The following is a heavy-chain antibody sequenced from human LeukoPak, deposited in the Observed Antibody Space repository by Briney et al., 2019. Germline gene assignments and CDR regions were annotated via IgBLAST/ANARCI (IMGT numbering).Heavy chain of an antibody. CDR2: IYYSGST. CDR1: GGSISSYY. CDR3: ARTTVPTLYFDY. Sequence: SETLSLTCTVSGGSISSYYWSWIRQPPGKGLDWIGYIYYSGSTNYNPSLKSRVTISVDTSKNQFSLKLSSVTAADTAVYYCARTTVPTLYFDYWGQGTLVTVSS. J-gene: IGHJ4*02. V-gene: IGHV4-59*08. D-gene: IGHD4-17*01.